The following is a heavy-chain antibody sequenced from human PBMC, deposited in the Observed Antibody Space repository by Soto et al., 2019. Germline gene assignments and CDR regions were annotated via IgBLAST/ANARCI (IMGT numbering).Heavy chain of an antibody. V-gene: IGHV5-10-1*01. CDR3: ARRHLDYYGMDV. CDR1: GYSFTSYW. J-gene: IGHJ6*02. Sequence: GESLKISFKGSGYSFTSYWISWVRQIPGKGLEWMGRIDPSDSYTNYSPSFQGHVTISADKSISTAYLQWSSLKASDTAMYYCARRHLDYYGMDVWGQGTTVTVSS. D-gene: IGHD2-8*01. CDR2: IDPSDSYT.